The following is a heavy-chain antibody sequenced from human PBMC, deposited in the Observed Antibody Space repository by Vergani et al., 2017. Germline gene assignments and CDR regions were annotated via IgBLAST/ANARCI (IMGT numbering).Heavy chain of an antibody. V-gene: IGHV4-30-4*01. Sequence: QVQLQESGPGLVKPSQTLSLTCTVSGGSISSGDYYWCWIRQPPGKGLEWIGYIYYSGSTYYNPSLKSRVTISVDTSKNQFSLKLSSVTAADTAVYYCARVPDIGENWFDPWGQGTLVTVSS. J-gene: IGHJ5*02. CDR3: ARVPDIGENWFDP. CDR1: GGSISSGDYY. CDR2: IYYSGST. D-gene: IGHD2-15*01.